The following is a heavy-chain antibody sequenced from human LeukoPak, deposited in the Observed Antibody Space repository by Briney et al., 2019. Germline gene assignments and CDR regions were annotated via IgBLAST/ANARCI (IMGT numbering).Heavy chain of an antibody. V-gene: IGHV3-48*01. CDR1: GFTFSSYS. CDR2: ISGSSSTI. D-gene: IGHD6-13*01. Sequence: PEGSLRLSCAASGFTFSSYSMNWVRQAPGKGLEWVSYISGSSSTIYYADSVKGRFTISRDNAKHSLYLQMNSLRAEDTAVYYCARAAAGPGSDFDYWGQGTLVTVSS. CDR3: ARAAAGPGSDFDY. J-gene: IGHJ4*02.